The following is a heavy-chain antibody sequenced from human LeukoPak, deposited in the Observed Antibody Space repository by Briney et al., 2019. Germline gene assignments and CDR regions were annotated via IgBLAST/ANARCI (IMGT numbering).Heavy chain of an antibody. Sequence: PSETLSLTCTVSVGSISSSSYYLGWIRQPPGKGLEWIVSIYYSGSTYYNPSLKSRVTISVDTSKNQFSLKLSSVTAADTAVYYCARRVKWELRAGGSTEHDYWGQGTLVTVSS. CDR1: VGSISSSSYY. CDR3: ARRVKWELRAGGSTEHDY. J-gene: IGHJ4*02. D-gene: IGHD1-26*01. CDR2: IYYSGST. V-gene: IGHV4-39*01.